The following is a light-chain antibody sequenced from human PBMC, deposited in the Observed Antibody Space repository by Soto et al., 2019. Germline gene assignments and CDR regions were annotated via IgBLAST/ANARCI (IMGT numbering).Light chain of an antibody. V-gene: IGKV2-28*01. CDR2: LGS. J-gene: IGKJ4*01. Sequence: DIVMTQSPLSLPVTPGEPASISCRSSQSLYSNGNNYLDWFLQKPGQSPQVLLYLGSHRASGVHDRFSGSGSGTDFTLKISTVEAEDVGIYYCMQALQTPLTFGGGTKVEI. CDR1: QSLYSNGNNY. CDR3: MQALQTPLT.